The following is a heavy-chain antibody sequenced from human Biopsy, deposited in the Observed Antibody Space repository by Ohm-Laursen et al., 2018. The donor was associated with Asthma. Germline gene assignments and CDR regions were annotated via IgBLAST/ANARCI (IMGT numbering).Heavy chain of an antibody. CDR3: ARAVDYSHYYGIDV. V-gene: IGHV1-18*01. CDR2: ISVYNGNT. J-gene: IGHJ6*02. Sequence: SVKVSCKTSDYTFNSAGITWVRQAPGQGLEWMGWISVYNGNTKVAQKLQDRVAMITDTSTSTAYMELRSLRSDDTAVYFCARAVDYSHYYGIDVWGQGTTVTVS. CDR1: DYTFNSAG. D-gene: IGHD3-10*01.